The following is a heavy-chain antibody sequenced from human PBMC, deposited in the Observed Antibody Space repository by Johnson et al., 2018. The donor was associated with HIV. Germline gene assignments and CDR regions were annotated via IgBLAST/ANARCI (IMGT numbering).Heavy chain of an antibody. V-gene: IGHV3-7*02. D-gene: IGHD1-7*01. CDR1: GFTFSSYW. CDR3: AKVYNWNSLKGAFDI. CDR2: IKQDGSEK. Sequence: VQLVESGGGLVQPGGSLRLSCAASGFTFSSYWMSWVRQAPGKGLEWVANIKQDGSEKYYVDSVKGRFTISRDNSKNTLYLQMNSLRAEDTAVYYCAKVYNWNSLKGAFDIWGQGTMVTVSS. J-gene: IGHJ3*02.